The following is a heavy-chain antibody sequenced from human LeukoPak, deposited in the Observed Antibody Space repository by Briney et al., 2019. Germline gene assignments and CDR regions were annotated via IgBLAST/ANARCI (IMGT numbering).Heavy chain of an antibody. Sequence: SETLSLTCTVSGGSISSYYWGWIRQPPGKGLEWIEEINHSGSTNYNPSLKSRVTISVDTSKNQFSLKLSSVTAADTAVYYCARARYDSTYDYWGQGTLVTVSS. CDR1: GGSISSYY. CDR3: ARARYDSTYDY. V-gene: IGHV4-34*01. D-gene: IGHD3-22*01. CDR2: INHSGST. J-gene: IGHJ4*02.